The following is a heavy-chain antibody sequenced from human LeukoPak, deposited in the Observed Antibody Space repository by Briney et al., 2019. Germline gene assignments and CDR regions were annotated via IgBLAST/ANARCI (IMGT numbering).Heavy chain of an antibody. J-gene: IGHJ4*02. V-gene: IGHV1-69*05. Sequence: GASVKVSCKASGGTFSSYAISWVRQAPGQGLEWMGGIIPIFSTANYAQKFQGRVTITTDESTSTAYMELSSLRSEDTAVYYCARIGSGSPISWGQGTLVTVSS. CDR3: ARIGSGSPIS. CDR2: IIPIFSTA. CDR1: GGTFSSYA. D-gene: IGHD1-26*01.